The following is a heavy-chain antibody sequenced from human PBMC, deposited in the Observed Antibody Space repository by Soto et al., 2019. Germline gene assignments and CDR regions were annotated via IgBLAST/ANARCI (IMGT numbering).Heavy chain of an antibody. V-gene: IGHV3-48*02. CDR2: ISSSSSTI. J-gene: IGHJ4*02. CDR3: ARVGVVGATPRRDFDY. D-gene: IGHD1-26*01. Sequence: GGSLRLSCAASGFTFSSYSMNWVRQAPGKGLEWVSYISSSSSTIYYADSVKGRFTISRDNAKNSLYLQMNSLRDEDTAVYYCARVGVVGATPRRDFDYWGQGTLVTVSS. CDR1: GFTFSSYS.